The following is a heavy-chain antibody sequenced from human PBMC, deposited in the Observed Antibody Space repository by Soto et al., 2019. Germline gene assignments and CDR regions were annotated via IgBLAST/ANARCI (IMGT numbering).Heavy chain of an antibody. Sequence: SETLSLTCTVSGGSIISSSYYWVWIRQPPGKGLEWIGSIYYSGSTYYNPSLKSRVTISVDTSKNQFSLKLSSVTAADTAVYYCARIGSSSGWYRSYWGQGTLVTVSS. CDR1: GGSIISSSYY. CDR3: ARIGSSSGWYRSY. CDR2: IYYSGST. V-gene: IGHV4-39*01. D-gene: IGHD6-19*01. J-gene: IGHJ4*02.